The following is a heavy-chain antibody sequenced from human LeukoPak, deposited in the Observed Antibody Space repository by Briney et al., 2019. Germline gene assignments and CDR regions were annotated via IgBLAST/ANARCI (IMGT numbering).Heavy chain of an antibody. D-gene: IGHD3-22*01. Sequence: GASVKVSCKVSGYTFTGYYMHWVRQAPGQGLEWMGWINPNSGGTNYAQKFQGRVTMTRDTSISTAYMELSRLRSDDTAVYYCARVGEGDSSGYAIDYWGQGTLVTVSS. CDR3: ARVGEGDSSGYAIDY. V-gene: IGHV1-2*02. CDR1: GYTFTGYY. J-gene: IGHJ4*02. CDR2: INPNSGGT.